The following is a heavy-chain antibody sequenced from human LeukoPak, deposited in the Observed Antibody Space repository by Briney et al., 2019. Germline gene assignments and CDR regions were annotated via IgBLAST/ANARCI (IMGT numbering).Heavy chain of an antibody. CDR3: ATPLGYCGGDCSDY. Sequence: PGGSLRLSCAASGFTFSSYAMSWVRQAPGKGLEWDSAISGSGGSTYYADSVKGRFTISRDNSKNTLYLQMNSLRAEDTAVYYCATPLGYCGGDCSDYWGQGTLVTVSS. CDR1: GFTFSSYA. CDR2: ISGSGGST. V-gene: IGHV3-23*01. D-gene: IGHD2-21*01. J-gene: IGHJ4*02.